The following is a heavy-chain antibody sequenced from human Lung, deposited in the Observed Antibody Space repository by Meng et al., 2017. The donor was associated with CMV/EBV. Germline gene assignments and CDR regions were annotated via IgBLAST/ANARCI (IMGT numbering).Heavy chain of an antibody. V-gene: IGHV4-4*02. Sequence: VQCRCSRPGLVKRSWPLSMTWPVSGVSIGRSDWWSWVRQPRGKGLEWIGEIYHSGSTNYNPSLKSRVTISVDKSKNQFSLKLSSVTAADTAVYYCASFPPPGKQWLVTDYWGQGTLVTVSS. CDR1: GVSIGRSDW. CDR2: IYHSGST. CDR3: ASFPPPGKQWLVTDY. D-gene: IGHD6-19*01. J-gene: IGHJ4*02.